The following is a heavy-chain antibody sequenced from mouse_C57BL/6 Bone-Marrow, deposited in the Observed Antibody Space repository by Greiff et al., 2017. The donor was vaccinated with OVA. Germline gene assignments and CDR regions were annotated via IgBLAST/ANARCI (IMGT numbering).Heavy chain of an antibody. D-gene: IGHD2-1*01. V-gene: IGHV1-15*01. CDR2: IDPETGGT. CDR1: GYTFTDYE. J-gene: IGHJ4*01. Sequence: VKLQESGAELVRPGASVTLSCKASGYTFTDYEMHWVKQTPVHGLEWIGAIDPETGGTAYNQKFKGKAILTADKSSSTAYMELRSLTSEDSAVYYCTRGRVYYGNAMDYWGQGTSVTVSS. CDR3: TRGRVYYGNAMDY.